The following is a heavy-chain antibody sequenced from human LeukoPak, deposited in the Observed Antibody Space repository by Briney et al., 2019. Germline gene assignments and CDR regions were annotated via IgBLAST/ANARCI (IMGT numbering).Heavy chain of an antibody. CDR1: GGSFSGYY. D-gene: IGHD1-26*01. J-gene: IGHJ2*01. Sequence: KPSETLSLTCAVYGGSFSGYYWSWIRQPPGKGLEWIGEINHSGSTNYNPSLKSRVTISVDTSKNQFSLKLSSVTAADTAVYYCARASGSDPRRLRYWYFDLWGRGPLVTVSS. CDR3: ARASGSDPRRLRYWYFDL. CDR2: INHSGST. V-gene: IGHV4-34*01.